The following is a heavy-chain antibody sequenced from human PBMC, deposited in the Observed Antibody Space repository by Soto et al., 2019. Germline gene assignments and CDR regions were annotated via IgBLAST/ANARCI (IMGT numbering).Heavy chain of an antibody. D-gene: IGHD3-22*01. CDR3: AKDLSPYYDSSGYYSMSFDY. Sequence: VGSLRLSCAASGFTFSSYAMSWVRQAPGKGLEWVSAISGSGGSTYYADSVKGRFTISRDNSKNTLYLQMNSLRAEDTAVYYCAKDLSPYYDSSGYYSMSFDYWGQGTLVTVSS. J-gene: IGHJ4*02. V-gene: IGHV3-23*01. CDR1: GFTFSSYA. CDR2: ISGSGGST.